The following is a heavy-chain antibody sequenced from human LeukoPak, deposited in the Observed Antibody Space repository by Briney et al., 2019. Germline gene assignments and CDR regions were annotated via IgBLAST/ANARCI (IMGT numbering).Heavy chain of an antibody. J-gene: IGHJ4*02. D-gene: IGHD6-19*01. V-gene: IGHV1-18*01. CDR1: GCTFANYG. CDR2: STPYNGNT. CDR3: ARDVGGSIRGAVAGWDY. Sequence: GASVKVSCKASGCTFANYGISWVRQAPGRGLEWLGWSTPYNGNTKYAQKVQGRVTMTTDTSTNTAYMELTTLRSDDTAVYYCARDVGGSIRGAVAGWDYWGQGTPVTVSS.